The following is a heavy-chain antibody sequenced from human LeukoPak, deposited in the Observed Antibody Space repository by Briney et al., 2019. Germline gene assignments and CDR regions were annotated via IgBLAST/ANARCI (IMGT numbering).Heavy chain of an antibody. CDR2: IGGSGSST. D-gene: IGHD3-9*01. CDR3: ARATGGLRYFDWLLF. J-gene: IGHJ4*02. Sequence: GGSLRLSCAASGFTFNNYAMSWVRQAPGKGLEWVSAIGGSGSSTYYTDSVKGRFTISRDNSKNTLYLQMNSLRAEDTAVYYCARATGGLRYFDWLLFWGQGTLVTVSS. CDR1: GFTFNNYA. V-gene: IGHV3-23*01.